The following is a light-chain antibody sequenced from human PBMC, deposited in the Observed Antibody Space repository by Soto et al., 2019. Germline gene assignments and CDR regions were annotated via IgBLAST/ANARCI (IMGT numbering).Light chain of an antibody. CDR2: DAS. V-gene: IGKV3-15*01. J-gene: IGKJ1*01. CDR3: QQYKSCRA. Sequence: IVRTQSPATLSVSPGERVTLSCRASQIIDSKLAWYQQRPGQAPRLLIYDASIRATGIPARFSGSGSGTELTLTISGLQSEDFGVYYWQQYKSCRAFGQGTNLEV. CDR1: QIIDSK.